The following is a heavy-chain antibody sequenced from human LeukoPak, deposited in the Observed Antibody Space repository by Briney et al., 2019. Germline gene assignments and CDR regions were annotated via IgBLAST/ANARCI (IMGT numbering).Heavy chain of an antibody. CDR3: ARNNGMDV. CDR1: GFTLSNHW. CDR2: VNRDGSET. Sequence: GGSLRLSCGASGFTLSNHWMTWVRQVPGRWPEWVANVNRDGSETYYLDSVKGRFTISKDNAKNSLYLQMNSLRAEDTALYHCARNNGMDVWGRGTTVTVSS. V-gene: IGHV3-7*03. J-gene: IGHJ6*02.